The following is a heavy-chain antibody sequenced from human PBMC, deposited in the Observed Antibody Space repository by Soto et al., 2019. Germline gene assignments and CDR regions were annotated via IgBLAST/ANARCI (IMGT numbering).Heavy chain of an antibody. J-gene: IGHJ6*02. D-gene: IGHD4-17*01. V-gene: IGHV1-46*01. CDR2: INPSGGST. CDR3: ARGGGTTGFGHGMDV. CDR1: GYTFTSYY. Sequence: GASVKVSCKASGYTFTSYYMHWVRQAPGQGLEWMGIINPSGGSTSYAQKFQGRVTMTRDTSTSTVYMELSSLRSEDTAVDYCARGGGTTGFGHGMDVWGQGTTVTAP.